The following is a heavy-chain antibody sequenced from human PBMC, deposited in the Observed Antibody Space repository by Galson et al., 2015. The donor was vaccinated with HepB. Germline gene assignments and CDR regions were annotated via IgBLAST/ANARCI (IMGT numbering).Heavy chain of an antibody. D-gene: IGHD6-13*01. CDR3: VRGSSPYYYYYGTDV. Sequence: SLSLSCAASGFTFSSYSMNWVRQAPGKGLEWVSSISSSSSYIYYADSVKGRFTISRDNAKNTLYLQMNSLRAEDTAVYYCVRGSSPYYYYYGTDVWGQGTTVTVSS. J-gene: IGHJ6*02. CDR1: GFTFSSYS. V-gene: IGHV3-21*01. CDR2: ISSSSSYI.